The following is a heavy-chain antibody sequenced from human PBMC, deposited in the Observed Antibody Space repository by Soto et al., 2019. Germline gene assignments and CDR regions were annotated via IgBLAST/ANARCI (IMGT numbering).Heavy chain of an antibody. V-gene: IGHV1-2*02. CDR2: INPNSGGT. J-gene: IGHJ6*02. D-gene: IGHD5-18*01. Sequence: ASVKVSCKASGYTFTGYYMHWVRQAPGQGLEWMGWINPNSGGTNYAQKFQGRVTMTRDTSISTAYMELSRLRSDDTAVYYCARDSDTAMAKRYYYYGMDVWGQGTTVTVSS. CDR1: GYTFTGYY. CDR3: ARDSDTAMAKRYYYYGMDV.